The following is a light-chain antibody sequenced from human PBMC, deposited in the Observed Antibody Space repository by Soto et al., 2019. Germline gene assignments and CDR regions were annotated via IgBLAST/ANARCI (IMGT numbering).Light chain of an antibody. CDR3: AAWDGSLSGWV. Sequence: QSELTQPPSASGTPGQRVTISCSGSSSNIGSKYVYWYQQLPGTAPKLLIYRNDQRPSGVPDRFSGSKSGTSASLAISGLRSEDEADYYCAAWDGSLSGWVFGGGTKLTVL. J-gene: IGLJ3*02. CDR1: SSNIGSKY. CDR2: RND. V-gene: IGLV1-47*01.